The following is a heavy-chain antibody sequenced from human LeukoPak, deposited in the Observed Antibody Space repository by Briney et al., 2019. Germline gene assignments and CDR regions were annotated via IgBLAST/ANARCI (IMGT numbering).Heavy chain of an antibody. CDR3: AKLNIAARSPFDY. J-gene: IGHJ4*02. Sequence: GRSLRLSCAASGFTFSSYAMSWVRQAPGKGLEWVSAISGSGGSTYYADSVKGRFTISRDNSKNTLYLQMNSLRAEDTALYYCAKLNIAARSPFDYWAREPWSPSPQ. V-gene: IGHV3-23*01. D-gene: IGHD6-6*01. CDR1: GFTFSSYA. CDR2: ISGSGGST.